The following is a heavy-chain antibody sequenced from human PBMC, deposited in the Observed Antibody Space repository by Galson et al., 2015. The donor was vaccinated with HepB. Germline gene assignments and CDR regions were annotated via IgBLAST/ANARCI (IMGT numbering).Heavy chain of an antibody. D-gene: IGHD3-16*01. CDR1: GFTFDDYA. CDR3: AKDYGGTDGDWGAYYFDY. J-gene: IGHJ4*02. Sequence: SLRLSCAASGFTFDDYAMHWVRQAPGKGLEWVSGISWNSGSIGYADSVKGRFTISRDNAKNSLYLQMSSLRAEDTALYYCAKDYGGTDGDWGAYYFDYWGQGTLVTVSS. V-gene: IGHV3-9*01. CDR2: ISWNSGSI.